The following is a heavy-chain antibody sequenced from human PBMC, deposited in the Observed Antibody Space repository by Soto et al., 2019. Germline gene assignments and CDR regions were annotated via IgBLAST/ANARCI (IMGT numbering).Heavy chain of an antibody. J-gene: IGHJ5*02. CDR1: GYSFITYY. CDR3: ARVPASLDP. CDR2: XNXXXGRX. Sequence: XSVKVSCKASGYSFITYYINWVRQAAGQXXXXXXRXNXXXGRXXCEXTXXXXXTXXXXXXXSKAYMELSSLTSDDTAVYYCARVPASLDPWGQGTMVTVYS. V-gene: IGHV1-8*01.